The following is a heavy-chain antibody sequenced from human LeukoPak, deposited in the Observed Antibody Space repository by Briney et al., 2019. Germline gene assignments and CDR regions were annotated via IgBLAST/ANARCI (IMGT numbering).Heavy chain of an antibody. CDR2: INPSGGST. CDR1: GCTFTSYY. V-gene: IGHV1-46*01. Sequence: ASVKVSCKASGCTFTSYYMHWVRQAPGQGLEWMGIINPSGGSTSYAQKFQGRVTMTRDMSTSTVYMELSSLRSEDTAVYYCARESRDGYNSGYFDYWGQGTLVTVSS. J-gene: IGHJ4*02. D-gene: IGHD5-24*01. CDR3: ARESRDGYNSGYFDY.